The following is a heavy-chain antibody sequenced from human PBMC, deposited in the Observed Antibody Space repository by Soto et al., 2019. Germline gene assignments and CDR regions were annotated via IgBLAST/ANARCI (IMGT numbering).Heavy chain of an antibody. D-gene: IGHD3-10*01. Sequence: GGSLRLSCAASGFTFSSYGMSWVRQSPGKELDWVSAISRSGGSTYYADSLKGRFTISRDNAKNSLYLQMNSLRAEDTAVYYCARPPVRGSGTWDYYYYYGMDVWGQGTTVTVSS. CDR3: ARPPVRGSGTWDYYYYYGMDV. CDR1: GFTFSSYG. V-gene: IGHV3-23*01. CDR2: ISRSGGST. J-gene: IGHJ6*02.